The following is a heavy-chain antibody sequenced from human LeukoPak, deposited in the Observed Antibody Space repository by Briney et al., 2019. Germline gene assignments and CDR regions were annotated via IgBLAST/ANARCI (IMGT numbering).Heavy chain of an antibody. CDR3: ARDQQRVDYCDYVTH. CDR1: GFTFSDYY. Sequence: GGSLRLSCAASGFTFSDYYMSWIRQAPGKGLEWVSYISSSGSTIYYADSVKGRFTISRDNAKNSLYLQMNSLRAEDTAVYYCARDQQRVDYCDYVTHWGQGTLVTVSS. V-gene: IGHV3-11*01. D-gene: IGHD4-17*01. J-gene: IGHJ4*02. CDR2: ISSSGSTI.